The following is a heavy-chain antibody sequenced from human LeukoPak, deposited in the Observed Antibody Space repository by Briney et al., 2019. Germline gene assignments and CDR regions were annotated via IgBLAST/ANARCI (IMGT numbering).Heavy chain of an antibody. D-gene: IGHD5-24*01. Sequence: GGSLRLSCAASGFTFSTSWMHWVRQAPGKGLVWVSRVESNGRNTIYADSVKGRFTISRDNRKNTLYLQMNSLRAEDTAVYYCARDGSAYNFDYWGKGTLVTVSS. V-gene: IGHV3-74*01. CDR3: ARDGSAYNFDY. CDR2: VESNGRNT. J-gene: IGHJ4*02. CDR1: GFTFSTSW.